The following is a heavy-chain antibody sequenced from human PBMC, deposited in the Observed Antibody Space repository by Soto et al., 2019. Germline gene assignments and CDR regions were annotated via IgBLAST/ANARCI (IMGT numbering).Heavy chain of an antibody. CDR1: GFNFSNYA. Sequence: EVQLLESGGDFKQPGGSLRLSCEGSGFNFSNYALNWVRQAPGKRLEWVSVISGNSGTTYYAASVKGRFTISRDNSKKTLYLQMSSLRADDTAVYYCAKGRAMTVFGVITPFGSWGQGTLVTVSS. J-gene: IGHJ4*02. CDR3: AKGRAMTVFGVITPFGS. D-gene: IGHD3-3*01. V-gene: IGHV3-23*01. CDR2: ISGNSGTT.